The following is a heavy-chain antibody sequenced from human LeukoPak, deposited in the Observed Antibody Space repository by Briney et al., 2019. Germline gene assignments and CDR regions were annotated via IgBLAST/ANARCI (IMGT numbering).Heavy chain of an antibody. Sequence: GGSLRLSCAASGFTFSSYAMSWVRQAPGKGLEWVSAISGSGGSTYYADSVKGRLTISRDNSKNTLYLQMNSLRAEDTAVYYCAKANDFWSVYYMVYWGQGTLVTVSS. D-gene: IGHD3-3*01. CDR3: AKANDFWSVYYMVY. CDR1: GFTFSSYA. J-gene: IGHJ4*02. V-gene: IGHV3-23*01. CDR2: ISGSGGST.